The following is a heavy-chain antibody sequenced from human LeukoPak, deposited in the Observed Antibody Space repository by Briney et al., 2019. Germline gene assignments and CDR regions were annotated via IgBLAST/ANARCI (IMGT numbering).Heavy chain of an antibody. V-gene: IGHV1-69*13. J-gene: IGHJ4*02. CDR1: GGTFSSYA. D-gene: IGHD3-22*01. Sequence: SVKVSCKASGGTFSSYAISWVRQAPGQGLEWMGGIIPIFGTANYAQKFQGRVTITADESTSTAYMELSSLRSEDTAVYYCARDRDGYSQFDSWGQGTLVTVSS. CDR2: IIPIFGTA. CDR3: ARDRDGYSQFDS.